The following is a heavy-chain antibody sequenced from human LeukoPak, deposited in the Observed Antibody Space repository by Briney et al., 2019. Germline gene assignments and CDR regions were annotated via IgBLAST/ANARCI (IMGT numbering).Heavy chain of an antibody. CDR1: GGSISSSSYY. CDR3: AGHRPTKDIWRYFDWLSSYYFDY. J-gene: IGHJ4*02. D-gene: IGHD3-9*01. Sequence: PSETLSLTCTVFGGSISSSSYYWGWIRQPPGKGLEWIGSIYYSGSTYYNPSLKSRVTISVDTSKNQFSLKLSSVTAADTAVYYCAGHRPTKDIWRYFDWLSSYYFDYWGQGTLVTVSS. V-gene: IGHV4-39*07. CDR2: IYYSGST.